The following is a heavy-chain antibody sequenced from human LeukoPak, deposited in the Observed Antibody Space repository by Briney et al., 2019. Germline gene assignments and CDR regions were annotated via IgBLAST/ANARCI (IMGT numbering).Heavy chain of an antibody. CDR2: IYHSGST. CDR3: AKAWYGAYIDDY. Sequence: SETLSLTCTVSGGSISSSSYYWSWIRQPPGKGLEWIGYIYHSGSTYYNPSLKSRVTISVDRSKNQFSLKLSSVTAADTAVYSCAKAWYGAYIDDYWGQGTLVTVSS. CDR1: GGSISSSSYY. D-gene: IGHD4-17*01. V-gene: IGHV4-30-2*01. J-gene: IGHJ4*02.